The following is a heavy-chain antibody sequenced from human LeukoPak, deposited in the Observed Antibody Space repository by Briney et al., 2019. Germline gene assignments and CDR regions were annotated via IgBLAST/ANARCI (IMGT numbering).Heavy chain of an antibody. Sequence: ASVKASCKASGYTFIDYFIHWVRQAPGQGLEWMGIINPSNGDTFYTQKFQGRVTMTRDTSTSTVYMELSSLRSEDTAVFYCATVGYSQFFDYWGQGTLVTVSS. J-gene: IGHJ4*02. V-gene: IGHV1-46*01. CDR1: GYTFIDYF. CDR2: INPSNGDT. D-gene: IGHD5-18*01. CDR3: ATVGYSQFFDY.